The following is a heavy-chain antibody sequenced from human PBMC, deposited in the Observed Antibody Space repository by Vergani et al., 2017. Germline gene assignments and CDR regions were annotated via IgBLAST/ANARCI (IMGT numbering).Heavy chain of an antibody. Sequence: QAQLQESGPGLVKPSETLSLTCHVFGVSVTDYNCNWIRQAPGKGLEWIGSLSTTGDATQASPNPSLKSRVSIAVDTSKSQFSLRLTSVTAADSAIYYCAGDTHSWQRADRWGQGMLVSVSS. CDR3: AGDTHSWQRADR. CDR1: GVSVTDYN. J-gene: IGHJ5*02. CDR2: LSTTGDA. D-gene: IGHD6-13*01. V-gene: IGHV4-59*02.